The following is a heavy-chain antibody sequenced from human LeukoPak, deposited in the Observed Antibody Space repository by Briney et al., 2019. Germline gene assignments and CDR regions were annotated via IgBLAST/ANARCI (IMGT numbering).Heavy chain of an antibody. D-gene: IGHD3-16*01. CDR2: INPNSGDT. V-gene: IGHV1-2*06. J-gene: IGHJ4*02. Sequence: ASVKVSCKAAGYTFTAYFIHWVRQAPGQGPEWMGRINPNSGDTNYAQKFQGRVTMTRDTSTSTAYMELSRLTSDDTAVYYCARPTSYGYYFDSWGQGTLVTVSS. CDR3: ARPTSYGYYFDS. CDR1: GYTFTAYF.